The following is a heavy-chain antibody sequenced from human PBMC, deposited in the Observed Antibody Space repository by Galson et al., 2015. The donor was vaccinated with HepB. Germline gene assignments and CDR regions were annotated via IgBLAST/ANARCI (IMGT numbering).Heavy chain of an antibody. Sequence: SLRLSCAASGFTFSSYSMNWVRQAPGKGLEWVSSISSSSSYIYYADSVKGRFTISRDNAKNSLYLQMNSLRAEDTAVYYCAREMGGWSEVLDYWGQGTLVTVSS. CDR1: GFTFSSYS. CDR2: ISSSSSYI. D-gene: IGHD6-19*01. V-gene: IGHV3-21*01. J-gene: IGHJ4*02. CDR3: AREMGGWSEVLDY.